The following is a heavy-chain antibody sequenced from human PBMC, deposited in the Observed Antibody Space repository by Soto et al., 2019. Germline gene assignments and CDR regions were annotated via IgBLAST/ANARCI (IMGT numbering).Heavy chain of an antibody. D-gene: IGHD4-17*01. CDR1: GDSISDSYH. CDR3: ARDADYGSLDY. CDR2: IYSSGST. Sequence: SETLSLTCSVSGDSISDSYHWTWIRQPPGKGLEWIGYIYSSGSTDYNPSLKSRVTISVDTSKNQFSLKLNSVTAADTAVYYCARDADYGSLDYWGQGTLVTVSS. J-gene: IGHJ4*02. V-gene: IGHV4-59*01.